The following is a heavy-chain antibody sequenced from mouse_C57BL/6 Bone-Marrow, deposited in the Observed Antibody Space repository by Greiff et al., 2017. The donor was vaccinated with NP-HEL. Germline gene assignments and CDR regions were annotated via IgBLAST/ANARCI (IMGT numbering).Heavy chain of an antibody. Sequence: QVQLQQSGAELVRPGASVKLSCKASGYTFTDYYINWVKQRPGQGLEWIARIYPGSGNTYYNEKFKGKATLTAEKSSSTAYMQLSSLTSEDSAVYFCAREEDWADYWGQGTTLTVSS. J-gene: IGHJ2*01. CDR1: GYTFTDYY. CDR3: AREEDWADY. CDR2: IYPGSGNT. V-gene: IGHV1-76*01. D-gene: IGHD4-1*01.